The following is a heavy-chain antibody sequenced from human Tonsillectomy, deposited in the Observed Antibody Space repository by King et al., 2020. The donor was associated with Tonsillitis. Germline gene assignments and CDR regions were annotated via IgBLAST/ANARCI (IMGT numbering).Heavy chain of an antibody. CDR3: ARHGSSSGSYYYYYYREV. D-gene: IGHD1-26*01. CDR2: IYYSGST. J-gene: IGHJ6*03. Sequence: SWIRQPPGKGLEWIGYIYYSGSTNYNPSLQSRVTISVDTSKNQFSLKLTSVTAADTAVYYCARHGSSSGSYYYYYYREVWSKGTTVTVS. V-gene: IGHV4-59*08.